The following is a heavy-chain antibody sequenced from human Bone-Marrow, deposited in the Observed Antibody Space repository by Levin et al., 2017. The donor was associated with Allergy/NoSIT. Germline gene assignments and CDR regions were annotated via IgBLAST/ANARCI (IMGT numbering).Heavy chain of an antibody. Sequence: SVKVSCKASGGTFSSYAISWVRQAPGQGLEWMGGIIPIFGTANYAQKFQGRVTITADKSTSTAYMELSSLRSEDTAVYYCARAGYTIFGVVIIPYYYGMDVWGQGTTVTVSS. CDR3: ARAGYTIFGVVIIPYYYGMDV. CDR2: IIPIFGTA. D-gene: IGHD3-3*01. J-gene: IGHJ6*02. V-gene: IGHV1-69*06. CDR1: GGTFSSYA.